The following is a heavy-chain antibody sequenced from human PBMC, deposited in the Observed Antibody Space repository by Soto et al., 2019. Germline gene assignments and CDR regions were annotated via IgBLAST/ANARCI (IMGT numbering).Heavy chain of an antibody. Sequence: QVQLVQSGAEEKKPGASVKVSCKASGYTFTSYAMQWVRQAPEQRLEWMGWINAGNGNTKYSQKFQGRVTITRDTSANIVYMELCSLRSEETAVYYCARDQRFAFNYWGQGTLVTVAS. D-gene: IGHD3-3*01. CDR3: ARDQRFAFNY. J-gene: IGHJ4*02. V-gene: IGHV1-3*05. CDR2: INAGNGNT. CDR1: GYTFTSYA.